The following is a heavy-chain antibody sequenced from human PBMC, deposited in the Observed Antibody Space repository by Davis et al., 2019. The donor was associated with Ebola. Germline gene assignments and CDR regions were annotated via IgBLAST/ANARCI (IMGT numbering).Heavy chain of an antibody. CDR2: ISAYNGNT. J-gene: IGHJ4*02. V-gene: IGHV1-18*01. D-gene: IGHD2-15*01. CDR1: GYTFTSYG. Sequence: ASVKVSCKASGYTFTSYGISWVRQAPGQGLEWMGWISAYNGNTNYAQKLQGRVTMTTDTSTSTAYMELRSLRSDDTAVHYCARDLLRDIVVVVAATTPGYWGQGILVTVSS. CDR3: ARDLLRDIVVVVAATTPGY.